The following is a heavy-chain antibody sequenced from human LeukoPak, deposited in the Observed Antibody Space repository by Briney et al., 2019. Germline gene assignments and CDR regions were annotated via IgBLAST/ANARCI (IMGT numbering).Heavy chain of an antibody. CDR2: IYYSGST. J-gene: IGHJ4*02. CDR1: GGSFSGYY. Sequence: PSETLSLTCAVYGGSFSGYYWSWIRQPPGKGLEWIGYIYYSGSTNYNPSLKSRVSISVDTSKNQFSLKLSSVTAADTAVYYCARIVPYNYGYVDYWGQGTLVTVSS. D-gene: IGHD5-18*01. V-gene: IGHV4-59*01. CDR3: ARIVPYNYGYVDY.